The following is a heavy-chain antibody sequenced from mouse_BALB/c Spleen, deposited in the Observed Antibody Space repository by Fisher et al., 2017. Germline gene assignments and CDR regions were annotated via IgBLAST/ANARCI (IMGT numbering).Heavy chain of an antibody. D-gene: IGHD1-1*01. V-gene: IGHV1-26*01. J-gene: IGHJ4*01. CDR3: ARVHYGYAMDY. Sequence: KGKATLTVDNTSSTAYMELGSLTSEDSAVYYCARVHYGYAMDYWGQGTSVTVS.